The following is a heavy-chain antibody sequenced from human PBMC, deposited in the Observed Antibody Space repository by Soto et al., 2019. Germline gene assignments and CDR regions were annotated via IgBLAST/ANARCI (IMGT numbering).Heavy chain of an antibody. D-gene: IGHD1-1*01. J-gene: IGHJ6*02. Sequence: GGSLRLSCEASGFTFSSYAMSWVRQAPGKGLEWVSAISGSGGSTYYADSVKGRFTISRDNSKNTLYLQMNILRAEDTAVYYCAKTKLERLWDLFDRGAGGMDVWGQGTTVTVSS. CDR1: GFTFSSYA. V-gene: IGHV3-23*01. CDR2: ISGSGGST. CDR3: AKTKLERLWDLFDRGAGGMDV.